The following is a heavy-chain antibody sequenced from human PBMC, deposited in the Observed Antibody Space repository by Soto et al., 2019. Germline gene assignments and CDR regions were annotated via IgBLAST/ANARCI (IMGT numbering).Heavy chain of an antibody. J-gene: IGHJ4*02. CDR3: ARVEGYYDSSGYWXY. V-gene: IGHV1-18*01. CDR1: GYTFASYG. CDR2: ISGYNGNT. Sequence: ASVKVSCKASGYTFASYGISWVRQAPGQGLEWMGWISGYNGNTNLAQKLQGRVTMTTDTPTSTAFMELRSLRSDDTAVYYCARVEGYYDSSGYWXYWGQVTLVTVPS. D-gene: IGHD3-22*01.